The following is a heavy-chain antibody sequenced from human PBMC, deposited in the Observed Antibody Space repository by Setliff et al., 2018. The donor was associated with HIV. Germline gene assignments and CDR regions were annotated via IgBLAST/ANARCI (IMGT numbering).Heavy chain of an antibody. Sequence: GGSLRLSCEVSGFRFDDYAMHWVRQPPGKGLEWVSGISWDSGNIGYADSVNGRFTISRDNAKNSLYLQMNSLRAEDTAVYYCARASSYYYDSSGYSSYFDYWGQGTLVTVSS. J-gene: IGHJ4*02. CDR1: GFRFDDYA. CDR2: ISWDSGNI. CDR3: ARASSYYYDSSGYSSYFDY. V-gene: IGHV3-9*01. D-gene: IGHD3-22*01.